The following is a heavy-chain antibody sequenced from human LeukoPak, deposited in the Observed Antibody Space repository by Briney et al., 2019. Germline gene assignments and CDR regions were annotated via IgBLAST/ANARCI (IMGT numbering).Heavy chain of an antibody. Sequence: SVKVSCKAFGGTFSSYAVSWLRQAPGQGLEWMGGIIPIFGTTNYAQKFQGRVTITADERTSKAYMELSSLRSDDSAVYYCAGGGITMVRGVINPPAGYWGQGTLVTVSS. CDR3: AGGGITMVRGVINPPAGY. V-gene: IGHV1-69*13. J-gene: IGHJ4*02. D-gene: IGHD3-10*01. CDR1: GGTFSSYA. CDR2: IIPIFGTT.